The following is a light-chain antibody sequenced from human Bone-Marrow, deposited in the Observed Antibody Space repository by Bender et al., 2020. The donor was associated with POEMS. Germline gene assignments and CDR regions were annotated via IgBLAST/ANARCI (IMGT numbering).Light chain of an antibody. CDR2: DVS. Sequence: QSALTQPASVSGSPGQSITISCTGTSSDVAGYNYVSWYQQHPGKAPKLMIFDVSNRPSGVSNRFSGSKSGITASLTISGLQSEDEADYYCSSYTSSNTLVLFGGGTRLTVL. CDR1: SSDVAGYNY. J-gene: IGLJ2*01. CDR3: SSYTSSNTLVL. V-gene: IGLV2-14*03.